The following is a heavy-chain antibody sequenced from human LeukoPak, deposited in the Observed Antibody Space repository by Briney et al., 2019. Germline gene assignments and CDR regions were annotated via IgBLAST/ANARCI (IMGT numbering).Heavy chain of an antibody. D-gene: IGHD5-12*01. J-gene: IGHJ3*02. CDR3: SRDPGDIDAFDI. CDR2: IITIFGTA. V-gene: IGHV1-69*06. CDR1: GGTFRSYA. Sequence: SVKVSCKASGGTFRSYAISWVRPALGQGLEWMGAIITIFGTANSVQKLQGSVTNTADKSTSTAYMELSSLRSEDTAVYYCSRDPGDIDAFDIWGQGTMVTVSS.